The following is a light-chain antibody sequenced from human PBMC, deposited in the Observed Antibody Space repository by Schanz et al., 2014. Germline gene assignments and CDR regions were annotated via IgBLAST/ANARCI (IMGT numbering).Light chain of an antibody. J-gene: IGLJ1*01. CDR2: ANT. Sequence: QSVLTQPPSVSGAPGQRVTISCTGSSSNIGAGYDVHWYQQLPGAAPKLLMYANTKRPSGVPDRFSGSKSDTSASLAITGLQAEDEADYYCSSYTSSSTPHYVFGTGTKLTVL. CDR3: SSYTSSSTPHYV. V-gene: IGLV1-40*01. CDR1: SSNIGAGYD.